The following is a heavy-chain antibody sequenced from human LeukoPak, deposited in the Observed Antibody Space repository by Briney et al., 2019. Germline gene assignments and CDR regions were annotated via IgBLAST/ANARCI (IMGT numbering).Heavy chain of an antibody. CDR3: ARDGGYSSSSDY. J-gene: IGHJ4*02. CDR2: ISSSSSYI. Sequence: PGGSLSLSCAASGFTFGSYSMNWVRQAPGKGLEWVSSISSSSSYIYYADSVKGRFTISRDNAKNSLYLQMNSLRAEDTAVYYCARDGGYSSSSDYWGQGTLVTVSS. V-gene: IGHV3-21*01. CDR1: GFTFGSYS. D-gene: IGHD6-6*01.